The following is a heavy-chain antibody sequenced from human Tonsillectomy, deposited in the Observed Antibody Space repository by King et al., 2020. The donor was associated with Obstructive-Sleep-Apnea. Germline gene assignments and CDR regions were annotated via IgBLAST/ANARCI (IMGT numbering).Heavy chain of an antibody. CDR1: GFTFGDYA. CDR2: IRSKADGGTT. V-gene: IGHV3-49*03. CDR3: TRDRSSSWSISDY. J-gene: IGHJ4*02. Sequence: VQLVESGGGLVQPGRSLRLSCTASGFTFGDYAMSWFRQAPGKGLEWVGFIRSKADGGTTEYAASVKGRFTISRDDSKSIAYLQMNSLKTEDTAVYYCTRDRSSSWSISDYWGQGTLVTVSS. D-gene: IGHD6-13*01.